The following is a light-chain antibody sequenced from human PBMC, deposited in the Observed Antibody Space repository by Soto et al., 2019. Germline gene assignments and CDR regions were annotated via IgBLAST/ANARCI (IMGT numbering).Light chain of an antibody. CDR3: LRYGYSPPAYT. CDR2: GAS. V-gene: IGKV3-20*01. CDR1: QSVSSRN. J-gene: IGKJ2*01. Sequence: EIVLTQSPGTVSLSPGERATLSCRASQSVSSRNLAWYRQKPGQAPSLLIFGASNRATGIPDRFSGSGSGTDFTLTISILEPEDYAVYYCLRYGYSPPAYTFGQGTKLEIK.